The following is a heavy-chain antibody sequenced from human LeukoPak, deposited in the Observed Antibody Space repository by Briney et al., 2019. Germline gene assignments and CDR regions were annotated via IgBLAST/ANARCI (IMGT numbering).Heavy chain of an antibody. CDR3: AKDIAVAGSDY. V-gene: IGHV3-23*01. CDR1: ASTFSSYA. CDR2: ISGSGGST. Sequence: GGSLRLSCAASASTFSSYAMSWVRQAPGKGLEWVSAISGSGGSTYYADSVKGRFTISRDNSKNTLYLQMNSLRAEDTAVYYCAKDIAVAGSDYWGQGTLVTVSS. J-gene: IGHJ4*02. D-gene: IGHD6-19*01.